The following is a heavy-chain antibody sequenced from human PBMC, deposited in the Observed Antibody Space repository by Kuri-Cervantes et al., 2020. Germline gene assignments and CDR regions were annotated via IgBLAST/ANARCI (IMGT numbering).Heavy chain of an antibody. Sequence: SETLSLTCTVSGGSISSSSYYWGWIRQPPGKGLEWIGSIYYSGSTYYNPSLKSRVTISVDTSKNQFSLKLSSVTAADTAVYYCARGGSSGYYLRYTVDYWGQGTLVTVSS. CDR2: IYYSGST. J-gene: IGHJ4*02. CDR1: GGSISSSSYY. D-gene: IGHD3-22*01. CDR3: ARGGSSGYYLRYTVDY. V-gene: IGHV4-39*01.